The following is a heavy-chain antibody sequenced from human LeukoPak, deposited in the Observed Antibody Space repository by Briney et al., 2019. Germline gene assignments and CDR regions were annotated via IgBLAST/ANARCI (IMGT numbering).Heavy chain of an antibody. CDR2: IKSKTDGETT. Sequence: PGGSLRLSCTASGFTFNNAWMTWVRQAPGKGLEWVGRIKSKTDGETTDYAAPVNGRFTISREDSKITLYLQMNSLKTEDTALYYCTTAPCSTGSCYPDDAFDIWGQGTLVTVSS. CDR1: GFTFNNAW. V-gene: IGHV3-15*01. D-gene: IGHD2-15*01. J-gene: IGHJ3*02. CDR3: TTAPCSTGSCYPDDAFDI.